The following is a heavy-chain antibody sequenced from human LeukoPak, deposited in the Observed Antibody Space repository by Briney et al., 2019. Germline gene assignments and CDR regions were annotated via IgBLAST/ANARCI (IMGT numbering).Heavy chain of an antibody. CDR3: ARQLGYCSSTSCQQSYFDY. V-gene: IGHV5-51*01. CDR2: IYPGDSDT. Sequence: GESLKISCKGSGYSFTTYWIGWVRQMPGKGLEWMGIIYPGDSDTRYSPSFQGQVTISADKSISTAFLQWSSLKASDSAMFYCARQLGYCSSTSCQQSYFDYWGQGTLVTVSS. J-gene: IGHJ4*02. CDR1: GYSFTTYW. D-gene: IGHD2-2*01.